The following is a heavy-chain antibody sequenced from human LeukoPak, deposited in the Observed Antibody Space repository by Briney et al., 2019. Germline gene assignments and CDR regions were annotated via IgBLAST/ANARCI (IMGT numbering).Heavy chain of an antibody. J-gene: IGHJ4*02. CDR2: INPSGGST. D-gene: IGHD6-13*01. CDR3: ARSEAAAGTNDY. V-gene: IGHV1-46*01. Sequence: GASVKVSCKASGYTFTGYYMHWVRQAPGQGLEWMGIINPSGGSTSYAQKFQGRVTMTRDMSTSTVYMELSSLRSEDTAVYYCARSEAAAGTNDYWGQGTLVTVSS. CDR1: GYTFTGYY.